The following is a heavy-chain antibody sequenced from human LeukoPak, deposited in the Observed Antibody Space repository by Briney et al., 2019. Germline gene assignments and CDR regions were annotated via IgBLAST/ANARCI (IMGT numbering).Heavy chain of an antibody. CDR2: IYSGGST. J-gene: IGHJ3*02. D-gene: IGHD3-22*01. CDR1: GFTFSSYS. Sequence: PGGSLRLSCAASGFTFSSYSMNWVRQAPGKGLEWVSVIYSGGSTYYADSVKGRFTISRDNSKNTLYLQMNSLRAEDTAVYYCASVYDSHAFDIWGQGTMVTVSS. V-gene: IGHV3-66*01. CDR3: ASVYDSHAFDI.